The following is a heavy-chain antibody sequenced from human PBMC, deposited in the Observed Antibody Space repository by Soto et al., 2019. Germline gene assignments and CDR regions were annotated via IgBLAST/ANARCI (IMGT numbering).Heavy chain of an antibody. CDR1: GGPIRSGDYY. V-gene: IGHV4-39*01. CDR3: ERHKEYSYVSLDY. D-gene: IGHD5-18*01. J-gene: IGHJ4*02. CDR2: IHYRGGT. Sequence: SETLSLTCTVSGGPIRSGDYYWSWIRQHPGKGLEWIGSIHYRGGTFHNPSLKSRVAMFVDMSKNQFFLKLSSVTAADTAVYYCERHKEYSYVSLDYWGQGTLVTVSS.